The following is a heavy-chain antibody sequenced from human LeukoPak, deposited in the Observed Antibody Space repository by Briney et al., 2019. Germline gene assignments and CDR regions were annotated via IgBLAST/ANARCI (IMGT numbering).Heavy chain of an antibody. D-gene: IGHD4-11*01. Sequence: GGSLRLSCAVSGFTFSSYTMHWVRQAPMKGLEWVSPISTSATYTYYADSVKGRFSVSRDNAKNSLYLQMNSLRAEDTAVYFCARDLEDYNNYGEMAIWGQGTLVTVSS. CDR2: ISTSATYT. CDR3: ARDLEDYNNYGEMAI. V-gene: IGHV3-21*01. CDR1: GFTFSSYT. J-gene: IGHJ4*02.